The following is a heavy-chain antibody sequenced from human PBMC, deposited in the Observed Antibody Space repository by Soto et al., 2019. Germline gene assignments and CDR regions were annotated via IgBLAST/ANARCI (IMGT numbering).Heavy chain of an antibody. CDR1: GYTLTELS. J-gene: IGHJ4*02. CDR2: FDPEDGET. CDR3: AREVGARRLDY. D-gene: IGHD1-26*01. V-gene: IGHV1-24*01. Sequence: GASVKVSCKVSGYTLTELSMHWVRQAPGKGLEWMGGFDPEDGETIYAQKFQGRVTMTRNTSISTAYMELSSLRSEDTAVYYCAREVGARRLDYWGQGTLVTVS.